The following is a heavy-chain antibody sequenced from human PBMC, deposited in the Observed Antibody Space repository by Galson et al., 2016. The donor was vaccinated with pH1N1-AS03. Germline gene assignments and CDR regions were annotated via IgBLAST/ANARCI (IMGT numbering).Heavy chain of an antibody. J-gene: IGHJ6*02. CDR1: GFSLDLYA. V-gene: IGHV3-9*01. D-gene: IGHD3-16*01. Sequence: SLRLSCAVSGFSLDLYAMHWVRQIPGKGLEWVSGFSLDSDWIGYADSVKGRFTVSRDKDKNSLYLEMNNLRTEDTALYYCTKDLVHGGADVWGQGTTVTVSS. CDR3: TKDLVHGGADV. CDR2: FSLDSDWI.